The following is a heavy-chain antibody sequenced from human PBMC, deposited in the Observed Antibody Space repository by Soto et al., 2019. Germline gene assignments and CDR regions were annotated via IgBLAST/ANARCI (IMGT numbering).Heavy chain of an antibody. CDR2: IIPILGIA. CDR3: ARDIVATSRGDY. Sequence: QVQLVQSGAEVKKPGSSVKVSCKASGFTFSSYTISWVRQAPGQGLEWMGRIIPILGIANYAQKFQGRVMITADKSTSTAYMKLSSLRSEDTGVYYCARDIVATSRGDYWGQGTLVTVSS. J-gene: IGHJ4*02. V-gene: IGHV1-69*08. D-gene: IGHD5-12*01. CDR1: GFTFSSYT.